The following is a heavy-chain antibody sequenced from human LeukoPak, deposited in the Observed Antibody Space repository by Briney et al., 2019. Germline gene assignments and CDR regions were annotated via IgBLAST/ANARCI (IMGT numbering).Heavy chain of an antibody. CDR1: GFTFSSYG. CDR2: ISYDGSNK. D-gene: IGHD1-26*01. Sequence: GGSLRLSCAAPGFTFSSYGMPWVRQAPGKGLGWVAFISYDGSNKYYADSVKGRFTISRDNSKNTLYLQMNSLRAEDTAVYYCAKIVGATTYWGQGTLVTVSS. CDR3: AKIVGATTY. V-gene: IGHV3-30*18. J-gene: IGHJ4*02.